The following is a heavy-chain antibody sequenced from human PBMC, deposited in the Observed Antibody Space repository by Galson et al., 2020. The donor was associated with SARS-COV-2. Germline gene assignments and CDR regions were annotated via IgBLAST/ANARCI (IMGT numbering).Heavy chain of an antibody. CDR3: ARVAVAEWYDYYYYMDV. CDR2: IYYSGST. D-gene: IGHD6-19*01. V-gene: IGHV4-31*03. CDR1: GGSISSGGYY. Sequence: SETLSLTCTVSGGSISSGGYYWSWIRQHPGKGLEWIGYIYYSGSTYYNPSLKSRVTISVDTSKNQFSLKLSSVTAADTAVYYCARVAVAEWYDYYYYMDVWGKGTTVTVSS. J-gene: IGHJ6*03.